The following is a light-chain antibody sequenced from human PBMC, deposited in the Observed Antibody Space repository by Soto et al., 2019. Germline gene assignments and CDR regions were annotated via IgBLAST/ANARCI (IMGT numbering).Light chain of an antibody. J-gene: IGKJ1*01. V-gene: IGKV3-11*01. CDR2: EAS. CDR3: QQYNNWPPWT. Sequence: EIVLTQSPATLSLSPGERATLSCRASQSVSSYIAWYQQKPGQAPRLLIYEASNRATGIPARFSGSGSGTDFTLTISSLEPEDFAVYYCQQYNNWPPWTFGQGTKVEIK. CDR1: QSVSSY.